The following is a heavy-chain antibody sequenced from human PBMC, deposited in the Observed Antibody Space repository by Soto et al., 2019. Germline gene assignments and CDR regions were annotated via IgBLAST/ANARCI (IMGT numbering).Heavy chain of an antibody. CDR3: VRDGTKTLRDWFDP. CDR2: IYATGTT. V-gene: IGHV4-4*07. J-gene: IGHJ5*02. Sequence: PSETLSLTCTVSGASISGFYWSWIRKSAGKGLEWIGRIYATGTTDYNPSLKRRVRMSVDTSKKQFSLKLRSVTAADTAVYYCVRDGTKTLRDWFDPWGQGISVTVSS. D-gene: IGHD1-1*01. CDR1: GASISGFY.